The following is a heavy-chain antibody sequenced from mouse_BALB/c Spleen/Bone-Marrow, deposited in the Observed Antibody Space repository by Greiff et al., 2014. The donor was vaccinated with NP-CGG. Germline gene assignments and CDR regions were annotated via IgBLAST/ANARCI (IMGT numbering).Heavy chain of an antibody. CDR3: ARGEGWHYFDY. CDR2: ISYDGSN. Sequence: VQLKDSGPCLVKPSQSLSLTCSVTGYSITSGYYWNRIRQFPGNKLEWMGYISYDGSNNYNPSLKNRISITRDTSKNQFFLKLNSVTTEDTATYYCARGEGWHYFDYWGQGTTLTVSS. J-gene: IGHJ2*01. D-gene: IGHD2-3*01. CDR1: GYSITSGYY. V-gene: IGHV3-6*02.